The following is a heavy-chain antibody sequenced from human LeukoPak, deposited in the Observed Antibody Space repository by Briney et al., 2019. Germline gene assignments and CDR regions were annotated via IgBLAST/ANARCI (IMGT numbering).Heavy chain of an antibody. D-gene: IGHD4-17*01. CDR1: GFTVSNNS. J-gene: IGHJ4*02. CDR2: IYSGGNT. V-gene: IGHV3-53*01. CDR3: ARRAGEYSHPYDY. Sequence: GGSLRLSCAASGFTVSNNSMSWVRQAPGKGLEWVSFIYSGGNTHYSDSVKGRFTISRDNSKNTLYLQMNSLRAEDTAVYYCARRAGEYSHPYDYWGQGTLATVSS.